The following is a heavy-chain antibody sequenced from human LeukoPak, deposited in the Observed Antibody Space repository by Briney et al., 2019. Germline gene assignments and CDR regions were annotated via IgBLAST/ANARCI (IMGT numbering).Heavy chain of an antibody. J-gene: IGHJ4*02. V-gene: IGHV3-74*01. CDR3: ARGPNSNWSGLDF. CDR2: ISPTGSTT. D-gene: IGHD6-6*01. CDR1: GFSFSGHW. Sequence: GGSLRLSCTASGFSFSGHWMHWARQHPGKGLVWVSRISPTGSTTSYADSVKGRFTVSRDNAKNTLYLQVSNLRAEDTAVYYCARGPNSNWSGLDFWGQGTLLTVSS.